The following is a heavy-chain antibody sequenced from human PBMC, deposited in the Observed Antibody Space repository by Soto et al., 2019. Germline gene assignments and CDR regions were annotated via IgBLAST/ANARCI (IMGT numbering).Heavy chain of an antibody. V-gene: IGHV4-30-4*01. CDR3: ARVVTTFGNWFDP. D-gene: IGHD3-10*02. CDR1: GGSISSGDYY. J-gene: IGHJ5*02. Sequence: PSETLSLTCTVSGGSISSGDYYWSWIRQPPGKGLEWIGYIYYSGSTYYNPSLKSRVTISVDTSKNQFSLKLSSVTAADTAVYYCARVVTTFGNWFDPWGQGTLVTVSS. CDR2: IYYSGST.